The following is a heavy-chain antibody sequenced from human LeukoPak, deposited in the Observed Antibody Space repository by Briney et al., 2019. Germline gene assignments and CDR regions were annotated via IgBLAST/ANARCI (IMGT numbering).Heavy chain of an antibody. CDR2: TYYRSKWYT. CDR3: ARGGDNSSKFDY. CDR1: GDSVSSNSGS. D-gene: IGHD6-13*01. J-gene: IGHJ4*02. Sequence: SQTLSLTCAISGDSVSSNSGSWNWIRQSPSRGLEWLGRTYYRSKWYTDYVVSVKSRITINPDTSRNQFSLQLNSVTPEDTAVYYCARGGDNSSKFDYWGQGTLVTVSS. V-gene: IGHV6-1*01.